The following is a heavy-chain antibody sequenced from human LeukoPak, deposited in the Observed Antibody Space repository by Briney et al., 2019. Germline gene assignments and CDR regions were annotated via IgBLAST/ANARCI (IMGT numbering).Heavy chain of an antibody. CDR1: SGSFNRFY. D-gene: IGHD6-13*01. CDR2: IYYSKSN. V-gene: IGHV4-39*01. J-gene: IGHJ4*02. CDR3: WRHTSLSSAAHDY. Sequence: SETLSLTCTVSSGSFNRFYWVWLRHPPGRAGVWSGSIYYSKSNYYNTSLKRRVTISVDTSKNQFSLTLSYATAADPALYYLWRHTSLSSAAHDYWGKGTLVTVSS.